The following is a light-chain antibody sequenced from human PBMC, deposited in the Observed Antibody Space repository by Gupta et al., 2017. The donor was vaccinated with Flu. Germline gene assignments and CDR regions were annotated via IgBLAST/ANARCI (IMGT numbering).Light chain of an antibody. CDR2: GAF. CDR1: QSVRSDY. CDR3: QQQDDSPLT. V-gene: IGKV3-20*01. Sequence: EIVLTQSPGTLSLSPGERATISCRASQSVRSDYLAWYQQKPGQAPRLLIHGAFMRATGIPDKFSGSGCSTEFTLTVSGREPEDYAVYYCQQQDDSPLTFGGGTKVEI. J-gene: IGKJ4*01.